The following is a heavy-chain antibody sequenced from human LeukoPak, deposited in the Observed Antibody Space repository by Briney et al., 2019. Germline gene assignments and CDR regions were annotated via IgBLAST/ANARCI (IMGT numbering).Heavy chain of an antibody. Sequence: SQTLSLTCAISGDSVSSNSAASNWIRQYPSRGLEWMGRTYYRSKWYNDYAVSVKSRITINPDTSKNQFSLQLNSVTPEDTAVYYCARARGADEIDPWGQGTLVTVSS. J-gene: IGHJ5*02. V-gene: IGHV6-1*01. CDR1: GDSVSSNSAA. CDR2: TYYRSKWYN. D-gene: IGHD1-26*01. CDR3: ARARGADEIDP.